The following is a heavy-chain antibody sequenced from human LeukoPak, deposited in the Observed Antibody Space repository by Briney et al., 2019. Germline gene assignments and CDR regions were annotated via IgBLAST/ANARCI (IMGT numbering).Heavy chain of an antibody. V-gene: IGHV3-33*05. CDR2: ISYDGSNK. Sequence: PGGSLRLSCAASGFTFSSYGMHWVRQAPGMGLEWVAVISYDGSNKYYADSVKGRFTISRDNSKNTLYLQMNRLRAEDTAVYYCARDYYDSSGYYYFDYWGQGTLVTVSS. J-gene: IGHJ4*02. D-gene: IGHD3-22*01. CDR3: ARDYYDSSGYYYFDY. CDR1: GFTFSSYG.